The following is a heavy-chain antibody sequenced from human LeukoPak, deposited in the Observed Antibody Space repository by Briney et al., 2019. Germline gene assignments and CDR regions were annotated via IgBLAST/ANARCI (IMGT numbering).Heavy chain of an antibody. J-gene: IGHJ4*02. Sequence: VASVKVSCKAPGGTFSSYAISWVRQAPGQGLEWMGRIIPIFGIANYAQKFQGRVTITADKSTSTAYMELSSLRSEDTAVYYCARDGGYYDSSGYYYDYWGQGTLVTVSS. CDR3: ARDGGYYDSSGYYYDY. V-gene: IGHV1-69*04. D-gene: IGHD3-22*01. CDR2: IIPIFGIA. CDR1: GGTFSSYA.